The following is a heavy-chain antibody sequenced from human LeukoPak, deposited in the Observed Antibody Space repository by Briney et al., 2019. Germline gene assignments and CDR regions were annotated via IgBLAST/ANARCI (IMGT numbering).Heavy chain of an antibody. J-gene: IGHJ4*02. V-gene: IGHV3-7*02. CDR2: IKQDGSEK. CDR1: GFTFSTYW. Sequence: EGSLRLSCAASGFTFSTYWMSWVRRASGKGLEWVANIKQDGSEKYYVDSVKGRFTISRDNVKNSLYLQMNSLRAEDTAVYYCASSSIASAGRGAFDYWGQGTLVTVSS. CDR3: ASSSIASAGRGAFDY. D-gene: IGHD6-13*01.